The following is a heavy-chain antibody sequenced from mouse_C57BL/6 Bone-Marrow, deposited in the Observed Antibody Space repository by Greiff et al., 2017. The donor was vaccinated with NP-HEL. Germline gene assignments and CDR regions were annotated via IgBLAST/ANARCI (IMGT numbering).Heavy chain of an antibody. CDR2: ISDGGSYT. V-gene: IGHV5-4*01. D-gene: IGHD2-4*01. CDR1: GFTFSSYA. Sequence: EVQLVESGGGLVKPGGSLKLSCAASGFTFSSYAMFWVRQTPEKRLEWVATISDGGSYTYYPDNVKGRFTISRDNAKNNLYLQMSHLKSEDTAMYYCARVGYDYDGTPYFDYWGQGTTLTVSS. J-gene: IGHJ2*01. CDR3: ARVGYDYDGTPYFDY.